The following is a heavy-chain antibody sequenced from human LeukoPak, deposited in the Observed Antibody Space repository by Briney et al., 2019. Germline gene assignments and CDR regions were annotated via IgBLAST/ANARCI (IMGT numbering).Heavy chain of an antibody. J-gene: IGHJ3*02. CDR1: GYTFTGYY. Sequence: ASVKVSCKASGYTFTGYYMHWLRQAPGQGLKWMGWINPNSGGTNYAQKFQGRVTMTRDTSISTAYMELSRLRSDDTAVYYCARLPHYYDSSGYYPDAFDIWGQGTMVTVSS. D-gene: IGHD3-22*01. V-gene: IGHV1-2*02. CDR2: INPNSGGT. CDR3: ARLPHYYDSSGYYPDAFDI.